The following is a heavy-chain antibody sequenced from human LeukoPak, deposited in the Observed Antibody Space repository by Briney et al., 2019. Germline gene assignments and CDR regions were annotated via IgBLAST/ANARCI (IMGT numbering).Heavy chain of an antibody. D-gene: IGHD1-26*01. V-gene: IGHV4-59*01. J-gene: IGHJ3*02. CDR3: ARDSILPDAFDI. CDR1: GGSISTYY. CDR2: IYYSGST. Sequence: PSETLSLTCTVSGGSISTYYWSWIRQPPGKGLEWIGYIYYSGSTNYNPSLKSRVTISVDTSKNQFSLKLSSVTAADTAVYYCARDSILPDAFDIWGQGTMVTVSS.